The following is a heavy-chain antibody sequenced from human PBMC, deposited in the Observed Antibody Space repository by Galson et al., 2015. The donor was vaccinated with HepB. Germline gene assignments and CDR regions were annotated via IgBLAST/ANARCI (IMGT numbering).Heavy chain of an antibody. CDR1: GDSVPNNSAA. Sequence: CAISGDSVPNNSAAWNWIRQSPSRGLEWLGRTYYRSKWYNDYAVSVKSRITINPDTSKNQFSLQLNSVTPEDTAVYYCARSIAAAGGAWYFDLWGRGTLVTVSS. CDR2: TYYRSKWYN. CDR3: ARSIAAAGGAWYFDL. D-gene: IGHD6-13*01. V-gene: IGHV6-1*01. J-gene: IGHJ2*01.